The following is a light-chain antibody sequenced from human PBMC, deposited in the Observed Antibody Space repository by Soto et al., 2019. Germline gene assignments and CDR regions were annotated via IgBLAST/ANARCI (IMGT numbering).Light chain of an antibody. CDR3: TAWDDTLRGPL. V-gene: IGLV1-47*01. J-gene: IGLJ2*01. CDR2: RNN. Sequence: VLTQPPSASGTPGQRVTISCSGSSSNIGSNYVYWYQQLPGTAPKLLIYRNNQRPSGVPDRFSGSKSGPSASLAISGVRSEDEADYYCTAWDDTLRGPLFGGGTKLTVL. CDR1: SSNIGSNY.